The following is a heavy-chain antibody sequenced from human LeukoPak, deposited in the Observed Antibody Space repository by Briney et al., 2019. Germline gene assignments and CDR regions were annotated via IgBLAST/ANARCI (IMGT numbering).Heavy chain of an antibody. Sequence: PSETLSLTCTVSGGSISSYYWSWIRQPPGKGLEWIGYIYYSGSTNYNPSLKSRVIISVDTSKNQFSLKLSSVTAADTAVYYCARSDSGSYYSPPYYYYGMDVWGKGTTVTVSS. J-gene: IGHJ6*04. V-gene: IGHV4-59*01. CDR1: GGSISSYY. CDR3: ARSDSGSYYSPPYYYYGMDV. D-gene: IGHD3-10*01. CDR2: IYYSGST.